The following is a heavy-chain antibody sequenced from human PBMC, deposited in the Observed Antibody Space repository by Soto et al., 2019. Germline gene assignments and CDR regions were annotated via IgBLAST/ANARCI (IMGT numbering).Heavy chain of an antibody. CDR2: INHSGST. J-gene: IGHJ6*02. Sequence: SETLSLTCAVYGGSFSGYYWSWVRQPPGKGLEWIGEINHSGSTNYNPSLKSRVTISVDTSKNQFSLKLSSVTAADTAVYFCALVKRITGTCGGNYYRMDGWGQGAT. V-gene: IGHV4-34*01. CDR3: ALVKRITGTCGGNYYRMDG. CDR1: GGSFSGYY. D-gene: IGHD1-7*01.